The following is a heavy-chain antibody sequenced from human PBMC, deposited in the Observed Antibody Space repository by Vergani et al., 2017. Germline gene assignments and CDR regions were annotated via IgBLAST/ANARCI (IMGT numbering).Heavy chain of an antibody. CDR3: AREGPNYYYYYYMDV. V-gene: IGHV1-69*11. CDR1: GGTFSSYA. J-gene: IGHJ6*03. CDR2: IIPILGTA. Sequence: QVQLVQSGAEVKKPGSSVKVSCKASGGTFSSYAISWVRQAPGQGLEWMGRIIPILGTANDAQKFQGRVTITADESTSTAYMELSSLRSEDTAVYYCAREGPNYYYYYYMDVWGKGTTVTVSS.